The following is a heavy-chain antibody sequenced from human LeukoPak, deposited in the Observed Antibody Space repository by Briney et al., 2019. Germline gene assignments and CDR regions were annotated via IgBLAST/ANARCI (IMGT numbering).Heavy chain of an antibody. V-gene: IGHV1-2*02. CDR1: GYTFTGYF. CDR2: INPNSGGT. Sequence: ASVKVSCKTSGYTFTGYFLNWVRQAPGQGREWMGRINPNSGGTNCGQKFQDRVTLTRDTSIATAYMELSSLTSDDTAVYYCARVDASSLAVHYWGQGTLVTVSS. D-gene: IGHD6-19*01. CDR3: ARVDASSLAVHY. J-gene: IGHJ4*02.